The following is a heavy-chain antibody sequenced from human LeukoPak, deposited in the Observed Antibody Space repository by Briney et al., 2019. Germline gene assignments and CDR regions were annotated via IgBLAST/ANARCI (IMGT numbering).Heavy chain of an antibody. CDR1: GFTFSSYV. V-gene: IGHV3-23*01. CDR2: ISTSGGGT. CDR3: AGGDFVWGDYRILDF. J-gene: IGHJ4*02. Sequence: GGSLSLSCAASGFTFSSYVMSWVRQAPGKGLEWVSTISTSGGGTYYADSVKGRFTISRDNSKSTLYLQMNSLRAEATAVYYCAGGDFVWGDYRILDFWGQGTLVTVSS. D-gene: IGHD3-16*02.